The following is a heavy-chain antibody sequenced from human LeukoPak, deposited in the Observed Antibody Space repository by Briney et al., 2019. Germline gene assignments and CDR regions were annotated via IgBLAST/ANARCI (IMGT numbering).Heavy chain of an antibody. D-gene: IGHD3-22*01. CDR1: GGSISSGSYY. V-gene: IGHV4-61*02. CDR3: ARGQTYYYDSSGYYYYYYYGMDV. CDR2: IYTSGST. J-gene: IGHJ6*02. Sequence: PSETLSLTCTVSGGSISSGSYYWSWIRQPAGKGLEWIGRIYTSGSTNYNPSLKSRVTISVDTSKNQFSLKLSSVTAAYTAVYYCARGQTYYYDSSGYYYYYYYGMDVWGQGTTVTVSS.